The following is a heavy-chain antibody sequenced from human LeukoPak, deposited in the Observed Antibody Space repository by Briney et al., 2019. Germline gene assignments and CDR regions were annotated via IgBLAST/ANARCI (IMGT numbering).Heavy chain of an antibody. CDR3: ARRSRLGIYFDY. Sequence: PSETLSLTCTVSGGSISSYYWSWIRQPPGKGLEWIGYIYYSGSTNYNPSLKSRVTISVDTSKNQFSLRLSSVTAADTAVYYCARRSRLGIYFDYWGQGTLVTVSS. V-gene: IGHV4-59*01. CDR2: IYYSGST. J-gene: IGHJ4*02. D-gene: IGHD7-27*01. CDR1: GGSISSYY.